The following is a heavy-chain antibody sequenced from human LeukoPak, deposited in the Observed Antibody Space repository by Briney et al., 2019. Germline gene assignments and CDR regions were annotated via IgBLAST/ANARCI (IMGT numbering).Heavy chain of an antibody. CDR3: ARANYVWGGPMFY. V-gene: IGHV3-7*01. J-gene: IGHJ4*02. D-gene: IGHD3-16*01. CDR1: GFTFSTYW. CDR2: IKQDGGEQ. Sequence: KAGGSLRLSCAASGFTFSTYWMSWVRQAPGKGLEWVANIKQDGGEQSYVDSVKGRFAISRDNAKNSLYLQMNSLRGEDTAVYYCARANYVWGGPMFYWGQGTLVTVSS.